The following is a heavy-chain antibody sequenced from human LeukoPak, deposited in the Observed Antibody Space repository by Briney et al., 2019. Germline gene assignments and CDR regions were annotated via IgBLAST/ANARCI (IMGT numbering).Heavy chain of an antibody. CDR2: IIPIFGTA. J-gene: IGHJ6*02. CDR1: GGTFSSYA. V-gene: IGHV1-69*13. Sequence: ASVKVSCKASGGTFSSYAISWVRQAPGQGLEWMGGIIPIFGTANYAQKFQGRVTITADESTSTAYMELGSLRSEDTAVYYCARSPHSDYYYGMVVWGQGTTVTVSS. CDR3: ARSPHSDYYYGMVV.